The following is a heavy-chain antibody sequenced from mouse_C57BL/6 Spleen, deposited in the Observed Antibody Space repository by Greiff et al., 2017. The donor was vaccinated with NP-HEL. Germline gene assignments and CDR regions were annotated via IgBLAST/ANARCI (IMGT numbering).Heavy chain of an antibody. J-gene: IGHJ3*01. CDR2: INPGSGGT. V-gene: IGHV1-54*01. D-gene: IGHD2-2*01. CDR3: ARRGGMVTSSFAY. CDR1: GYAFTNYL. Sequence: QVQLQQSGAELVRPGTSVKVSCKASGYAFTNYLIEWVKQRPGQGLEWIGVINPGSGGTNYNEKFKGKATLTADKSSSTAYMQLSSLTSEDSAVYFCARRGGMVTSSFAYWGQGTLVTVSA.